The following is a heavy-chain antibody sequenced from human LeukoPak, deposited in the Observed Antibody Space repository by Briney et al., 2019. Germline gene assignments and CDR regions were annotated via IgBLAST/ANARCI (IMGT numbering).Heavy chain of an antibody. J-gene: IGHJ3*02. CDR2: IYYSGST. CDR3: AALDIVATIFGLDAFDI. CDR1: GGSISSYY. D-gene: IGHD5-12*01. V-gene: IGHV4-59*01. Sequence: SETLSLTCTVSGGSISSYYWSWIRQPPGKGLEWIGYIYYSGSTNYNPSLKSQVTISVDTSKNQFSLKLSSVTAADTAVYYCAALDIVATIFGLDAFDIWGQGTMVTVSS.